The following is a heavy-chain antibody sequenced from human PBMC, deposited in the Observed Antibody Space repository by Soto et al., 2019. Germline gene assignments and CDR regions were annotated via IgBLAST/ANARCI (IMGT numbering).Heavy chain of an antibody. D-gene: IGHD3-22*01. CDR3: ARGWGRDYDSSGYYYYSYFDY. CDR1: GGSISSSNW. Sequence: SETLSLTCAVSGGSISSSNWWSWVRQPPGKGLEWIGEIYHSGSTNYNPSLKSRVTISVDKSKNQFSLKLSAGTAAYTAVYYCARGWGRDYDSSGYYYYSYFDYWVQGTLVTVS. CDR2: IYHSGST. V-gene: IGHV4-4*02. J-gene: IGHJ4*02.